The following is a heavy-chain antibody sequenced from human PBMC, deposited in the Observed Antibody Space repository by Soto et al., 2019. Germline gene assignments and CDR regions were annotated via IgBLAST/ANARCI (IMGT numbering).Heavy chain of an antibody. D-gene: IGHD3-3*01. CDR2: IIPIFGTA. CDR3: ARDAPIMRKVTIFGVVMSPPYYYYGMDV. V-gene: IGHV1-69*13. Sequence: SVKVSCKASGGTFSSYAISWVRQAPGQGLEWMGGIIPIFGTANYAQKFQGRVTITADESTSTAYMELSSLRSEDTAVYYCARDAPIMRKVTIFGVVMSPPYYYYGMDVWGQGTTVTVSS. CDR1: GGTFSSYA. J-gene: IGHJ6*02.